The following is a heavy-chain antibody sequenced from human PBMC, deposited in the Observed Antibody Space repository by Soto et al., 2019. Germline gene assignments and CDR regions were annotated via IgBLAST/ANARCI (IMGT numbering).Heavy chain of an antibody. Sequence: SETLSLTCTVSGGSVSSGSYYWSWIRQPPGKGLEWIGYIYYSGSTNYNPSLKSRVTISVDTSKNQFSLKLSSVTAADTAVYYCASTYYDILTGYYDYYGMDVWGQGTTVTVPS. CDR2: IYYSGST. J-gene: IGHJ6*02. CDR1: GGSVSSGSYY. D-gene: IGHD3-9*01. CDR3: ASTYYDILTGYYDYYGMDV. V-gene: IGHV4-61*01.